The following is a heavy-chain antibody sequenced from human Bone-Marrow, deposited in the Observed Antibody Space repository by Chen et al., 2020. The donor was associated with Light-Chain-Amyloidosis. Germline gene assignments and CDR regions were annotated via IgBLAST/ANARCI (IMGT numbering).Heavy chain of an antibody. J-gene: IGHJ3*02. CDR2: SSGSGGSR. CDR3: AKDISYDDILPGYPADAFDI. D-gene: IGHD3-9*01. V-gene: IGHV3-23*04. Sequence: EVQLVESGGGLLQRGGSLRLSCAASGFAFSSYAMSWVRQAPGKGLEWVSTSSGSGGSRYYGDSVKGRFSISRDNSKNALFLQVNSLRAEDTAVYYCAKDISYDDILPGYPADAFDIWGQGTMVTVSS. CDR1: GFAFSSYA.